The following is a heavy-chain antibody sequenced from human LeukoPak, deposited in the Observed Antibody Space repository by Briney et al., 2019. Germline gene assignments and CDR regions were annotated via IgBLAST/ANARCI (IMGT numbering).Heavy chain of an antibody. Sequence: GGSLRLSCAASGFIFSPYAMSWVRQAPGKGLEWVAGIAGGDDRFYADSVKGRFSISRDNSKNTLYLQMNSLRAEDTAVYYCAKGLMREYNSGWYMHYFDYWGQGTLVTVSS. CDR2: IAGGDDR. V-gene: IGHV3-23*01. D-gene: IGHD6-19*01. CDR3: AKGLMREYNSGWYMHYFDY. CDR1: GFIFSPYA. J-gene: IGHJ4*02.